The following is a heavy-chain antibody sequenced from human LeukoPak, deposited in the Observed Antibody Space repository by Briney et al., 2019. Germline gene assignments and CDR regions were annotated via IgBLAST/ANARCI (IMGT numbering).Heavy chain of an antibody. D-gene: IGHD3-22*01. CDR3: AKDLDPDYDSSGYEFDY. J-gene: IGHJ4*02. V-gene: IGHV3-23*01. CDR2: ISGSGGST. CDR1: GFTFSSYA. Sequence: GGSLRLSCAASGFTFSSYAMSWVRQAPGKGLEWVSAISGSGGSTHYADSVKGRFTISRDNSKNTLYLQMNSLRAEDTAVYYCAKDLDPDYDSSGYEFDYWGQGTLVTVSS.